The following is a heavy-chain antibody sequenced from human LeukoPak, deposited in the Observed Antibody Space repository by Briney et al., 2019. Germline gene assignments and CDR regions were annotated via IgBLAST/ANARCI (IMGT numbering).Heavy chain of an antibody. Sequence: GGSXRLSCAASGFTFSSYAMSWVRQAPGKGLEWVSDISGSGGSTYYADCVKGRFTICRDNRKNSVYMQMNSLRAEDTAVYYCAKSYSYGYQGFWDYWGQGTLVTVSS. J-gene: IGHJ4*02. V-gene: IGHV3-23*01. CDR1: GFTFSSYA. CDR3: AKSYSYGYQGFWDY. CDR2: ISGSGGST. D-gene: IGHD5-18*01.